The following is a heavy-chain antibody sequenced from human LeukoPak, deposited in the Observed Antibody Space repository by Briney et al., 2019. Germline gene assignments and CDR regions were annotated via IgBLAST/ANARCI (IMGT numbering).Heavy chain of an antibody. Sequence: ASVKVSCTASGYTFTSYGISWVRQAPGQGLEWMGWISAYNGNTNYAQKLQGRVTMTTDTSTSTAYMELRSLRSDDTAVYYCASEAGSGYHNWFDPWGQGTLVTVSS. CDR1: GYTFTSYG. D-gene: IGHD3-3*01. V-gene: IGHV1-18*01. CDR3: ASEAGSGYHNWFDP. CDR2: ISAYNGNT. J-gene: IGHJ5*02.